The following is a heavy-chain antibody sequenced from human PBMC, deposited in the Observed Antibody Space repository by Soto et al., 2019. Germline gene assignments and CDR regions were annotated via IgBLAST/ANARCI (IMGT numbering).Heavy chain of an antibody. D-gene: IGHD7-27*01. CDR1: GFTFSTYW. CDR3: TRGGTSATYWGLFDD. V-gene: IGHV3-74*01. Sequence: GGSLRLSCAASGFTFSTYWIHWVRQAPGEGLVWVARINGDGSNTYYADSVKGRFTISRDNAKNTLYLQMDSLGADDTAVYYCTRGGTSATYWGLFDDWGQGALVTVSS. CDR2: INGDGSNT. J-gene: IGHJ4*01.